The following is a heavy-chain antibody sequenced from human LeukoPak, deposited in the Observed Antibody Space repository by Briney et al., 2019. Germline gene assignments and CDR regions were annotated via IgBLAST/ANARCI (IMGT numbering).Heavy chain of an antibody. CDR2: IYYSGST. Sequence: SETLSLTCTVSGGSISSSSYYWGWIRQPPGKGLEWIGSIYYSGSTYYNPSLKSRVTISVDTSKNQFSLKLSSVAAADTAVYYCASPDRGSSWPYYWGQGTLVTVSS. CDR1: GGSISSSSYY. D-gene: IGHD6-13*01. CDR3: ASPDRGSSWPYY. V-gene: IGHV4-39*01. J-gene: IGHJ4*02.